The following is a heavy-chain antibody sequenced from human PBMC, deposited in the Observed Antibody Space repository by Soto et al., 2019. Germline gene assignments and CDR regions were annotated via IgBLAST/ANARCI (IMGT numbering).Heavy chain of an antibody. CDR2: ISAYNGNT. V-gene: IGHV1-18*04. Sequence: RASVKVSCKASGYTCTSHGISWVRQAPGQGLEWMGWISAYNGNTNYAQKLQGRVTMTTDTSTSTAYMELRSLRSDDTAVYYCARVRNYYDSSGQGWFDPWGQGTLVTVSS. CDR3: ARVRNYYDSSGQGWFDP. D-gene: IGHD3-22*01. J-gene: IGHJ5*02. CDR1: GYTCTSHG.